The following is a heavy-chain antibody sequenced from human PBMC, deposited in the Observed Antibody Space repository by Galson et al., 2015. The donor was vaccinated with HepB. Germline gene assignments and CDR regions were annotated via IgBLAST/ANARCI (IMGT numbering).Heavy chain of an antibody. CDR1: GYTLTELS. Sequence: SVKVSCKVSGYTLTELSIHWVRQAPGKGLEWMGGFDPEDGETIYPQRFQGRVTMTEDTTTDTAYMELSSLRSEDTAMYYCATDLTGHTTMVRGVTWVFDYWGPGTLVTVSS. CDR3: ATDLTGHTTMVRGVTWVFDY. J-gene: IGHJ4*02. V-gene: IGHV1-24*01. D-gene: IGHD3-10*01. CDR2: FDPEDGET.